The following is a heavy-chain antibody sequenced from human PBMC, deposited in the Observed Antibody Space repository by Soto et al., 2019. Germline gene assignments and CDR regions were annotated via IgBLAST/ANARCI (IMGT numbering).Heavy chain of an antibody. Sequence: QVQLQESGPGLVKPSQTLSLTCTVSGGSISSGGYYWSWIRQHPGKGLGWIGYIYYSGSTYYNPSLKRRVTISVDTSKNQFSLKLSSVTAADTAVYYCATYGSGTYKPTTFDYWGQGTLVTVSS. CDR2: IYYSGST. V-gene: IGHV4-31*03. CDR1: GGSISSGGYY. J-gene: IGHJ4*02. CDR3: ATYGSGTYKPTTFDY. D-gene: IGHD3-10*01.